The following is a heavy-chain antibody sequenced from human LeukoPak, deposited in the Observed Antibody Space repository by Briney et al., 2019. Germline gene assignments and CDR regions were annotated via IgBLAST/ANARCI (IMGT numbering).Heavy chain of an antibody. J-gene: IGHJ6*03. CDR1: GGSFSGYY. CDR2: INYSGST. Sequence: SETLSLTCAVYGGSFSGYYWGWIRQPPRKGLEWSGRINYSGSTYYNPSLKSRVTISVDTSKNHFSLRLTSMTAADTAVYYCARLTHSYYSDTSGYYPYYYMDVWGKGTTVTVSS. V-gene: IGHV4-34*01. CDR3: ARLTHSYYSDTSGYYPYYYMDV. D-gene: IGHD3-22*01.